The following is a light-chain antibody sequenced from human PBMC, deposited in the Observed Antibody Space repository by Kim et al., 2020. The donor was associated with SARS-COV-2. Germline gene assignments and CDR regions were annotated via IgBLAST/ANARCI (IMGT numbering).Light chain of an antibody. CDR2: DAS. CDR1: QSVSSY. J-gene: IGKJ1*01. V-gene: IGKV3-11*01. Sequence: EIVLTQSPATLSLSPGERATLSCRASQSVSSYLAWYQQKPGQAPRLLIYDASNRATGIPARFSGSGSGTDFTLTISSLEPEDFAVYYCPQRSNVPPWTFVQGTKVDIK. CDR3: PQRSNVPPWT.